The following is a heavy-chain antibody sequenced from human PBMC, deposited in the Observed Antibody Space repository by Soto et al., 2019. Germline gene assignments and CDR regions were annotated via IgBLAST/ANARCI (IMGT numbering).Heavy chain of an antibody. J-gene: IGHJ3*02. D-gene: IGHD5-12*01. CDR2: IFSGGNT. V-gene: IGHV3-53*02. CDR3: ARVTPYSGYDLAAFDM. CDR1: GFTVSSNY. Sequence: EVQLVETGGGLIQPGGSLRLSCAVSGFTVSSNYMTWVRQAPGKGLEWVSVIFSGGNTYYGDSVKGRFSISRDDSKNTVYLQMSSLRAEDAAVYYCARVTPYSGYDLAAFDMWGQGTMVTVSS.